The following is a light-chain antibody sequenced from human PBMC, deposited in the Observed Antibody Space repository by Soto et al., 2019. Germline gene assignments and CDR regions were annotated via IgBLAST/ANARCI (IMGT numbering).Light chain of an antibody. J-gene: IGKJ2*01. CDR1: QSVSSSS. CDR3: QQYGSSPRT. Sequence: EIVLTQSPGTLSLSPGERATLSCRGSQSVSSSSLAWYQQKPGQAPRLLIYGASSRATGIPDRFSGSGSGTDFTLTISRLEPEDFVVYYCQQYGSSPRTFGQGTKLEIK. V-gene: IGKV3-20*01. CDR2: GAS.